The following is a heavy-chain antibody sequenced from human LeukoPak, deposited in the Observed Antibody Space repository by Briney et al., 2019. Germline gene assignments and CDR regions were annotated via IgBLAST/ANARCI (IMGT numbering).Heavy chain of an antibody. CDR1: GFTFSSYG. CDR3: ARDKRKGIVGSTKSYFDY. J-gene: IGHJ4*02. D-gene: IGHD1-26*01. Sequence: PGGSLRLSCAASGFTFSSYGMSWVRQAPGKGLEWVSHISSSVTTVYYADSVRGRFTLSRDNAKNSVSLQMNSLRAEDTAVYYCARDKRKGIVGSTKSYFDYWGQGTLVTVSS. CDR2: ISSSVTTV. V-gene: IGHV3-48*04.